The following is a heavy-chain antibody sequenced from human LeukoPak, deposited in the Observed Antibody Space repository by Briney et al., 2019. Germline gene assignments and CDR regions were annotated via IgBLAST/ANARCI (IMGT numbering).Heavy chain of an antibody. Sequence: PGGSLRLSCAASGFTFSSYWMAWVRQAPGNGLEWVANIKRDESEKYYADSVKGRFTISRDNAKNSLYLQMNSLSAEVSAVYYCARDSGGALDQWGQGTLVTVSS. D-gene: IGHD3-16*01. CDR3: ARDSGGALDQ. J-gene: IGHJ4*02. CDR1: GFTFSSYW. V-gene: IGHV3-7*03. CDR2: IKRDESEK.